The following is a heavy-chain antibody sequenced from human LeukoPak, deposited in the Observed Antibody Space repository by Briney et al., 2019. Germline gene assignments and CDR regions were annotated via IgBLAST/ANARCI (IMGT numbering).Heavy chain of an antibody. J-gene: IGHJ4*02. V-gene: IGHV3-33*06. CDR3: AKASYSNYDY. CDR2: IWYDGSNK. Sequence: GRSLRLSCAASGFTFSSYGMHWVRQAPGKGLEWVAVIWYDGSNKYYADSVKGRFTISRDNSKNTLYLQMNSLRAEDTAVYYCAKASYSNYDYWGQGTLVTVSS. CDR1: GFTFSSYG. D-gene: IGHD4-11*01.